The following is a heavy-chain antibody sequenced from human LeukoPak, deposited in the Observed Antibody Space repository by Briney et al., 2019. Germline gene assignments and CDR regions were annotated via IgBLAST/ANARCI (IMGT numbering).Heavy chain of an antibody. CDR2: IYYSGST. J-gene: IGHJ4*02. Sequence: SETLSLTCTVSGGSISSYYWSWIRQPPGKGLECIGYIYYSGSTNYNPSLKSRATISVDTSKNQFSLKLSSVTAADTAVYYCAKGHYPDAYCAGDCYYSYWGQGTLVTVSS. CDR1: GGSISSYY. V-gene: IGHV4-59*01. CDR3: AKGHYPDAYCAGDCYYSY. D-gene: IGHD2-21*02.